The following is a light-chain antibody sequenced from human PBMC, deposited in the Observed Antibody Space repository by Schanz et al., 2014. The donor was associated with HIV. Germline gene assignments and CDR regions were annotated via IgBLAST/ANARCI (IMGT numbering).Light chain of an antibody. CDR3: QSFDSTLNSVV. Sequence: QSVLTQPPSASGTPGQGVTISCSGSNSNIGSYYVNWYQQFPGTAPRLLVYGQNERPSGVRDRFTGSQSGTSASLAISGLRAEDEADYYCQSFDSTLNSVVFGRGAKLTVL. J-gene: IGLJ2*01. CDR2: GQN. CDR1: NSNIGSYY. V-gene: IGLV1-44*01.